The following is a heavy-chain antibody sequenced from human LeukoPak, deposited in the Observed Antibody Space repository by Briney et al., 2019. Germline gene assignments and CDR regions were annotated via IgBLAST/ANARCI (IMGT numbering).Heavy chain of an antibody. D-gene: IGHD3-10*01. CDR1: GYTFTGYY. CDR3: AREQRFTRITMVRGQSQNLDV. J-gene: IGHJ6*04. V-gene: IGHV1-2*02. Sequence: GASVKVSCKASGYTFTGYYMHWVRQAPGQGLEWMGWINPNSGGTNYAQKFQGRVTMTRDTSISTAYMELSRLRSDDTAVYYCAREQRFTRITMVRGQSQNLDVWGKGTTVTVSS. CDR2: INPNSGGT.